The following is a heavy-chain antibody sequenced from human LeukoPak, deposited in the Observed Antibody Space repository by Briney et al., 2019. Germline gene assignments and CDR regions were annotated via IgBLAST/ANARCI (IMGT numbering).Heavy chain of an antibody. D-gene: IGHD2-21*02. J-gene: IGHJ1*01. CDR1: GFSFSDHW. Sequence: GESLRLSCAASGFSFSDHWLDWVRQAPGKGLEWVAHIKGDGSQKYYVDSVKGRFTISRDNAKTSLYLQIDSLRAEDTAVYYCTSWGDTTAEYFQRWGQGTLVTVSS. V-gene: IGHV3-7*03. CDR3: TSWGDTTAEYFQR. CDR2: IKGDGSQK.